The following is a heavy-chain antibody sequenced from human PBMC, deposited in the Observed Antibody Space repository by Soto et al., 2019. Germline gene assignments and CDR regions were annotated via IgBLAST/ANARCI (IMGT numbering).Heavy chain of an antibody. D-gene: IGHD3-10*01. CDR2: IDPSDSYT. CDR1: GYSFTNYW. J-gene: IGHJ5*02. V-gene: IGHV5-10-1*01. CDR3: ARHPSITMVRGFDP. Sequence: PGESLKISCKGSGYSFTNYWIGWVRQMPGKGLEWMGRIDPSDSYTNYSPSFQGHVTISADKSISTAYLQWSSLKASDTVMYYCARHPSITMVRGFDPWGQGTLVTVSS.